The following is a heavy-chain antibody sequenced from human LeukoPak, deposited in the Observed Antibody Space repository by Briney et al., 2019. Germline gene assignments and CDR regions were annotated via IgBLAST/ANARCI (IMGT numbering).Heavy chain of an antibody. Sequence: SETLSLTCTVSGGSISSYYWSWIRQPPGKGLEWIGYIYTSGSTNYNPSLKSRVTISVDTSKNQFSLKLSSVTAADTAVYYCARGDTSWDYWGQGTLVIVSS. CDR3: ARGDTSWDY. V-gene: IGHV4-4*09. CDR1: GGSISSYY. J-gene: IGHJ4*02. D-gene: IGHD2-2*01. CDR2: IYTSGST.